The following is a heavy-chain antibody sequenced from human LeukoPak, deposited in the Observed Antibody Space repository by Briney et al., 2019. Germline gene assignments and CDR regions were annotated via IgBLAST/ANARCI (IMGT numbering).Heavy chain of an antibody. J-gene: IGHJ4*02. D-gene: IGHD6-6*01. CDR1: GFTFDDYA. Sequence: PGRSLRLSCAASGFTFDDYAMHWVRHAPGKGLEWVSYISRNSGSIGYPDSVKGRFPISRDNAKNSLYLQMNSLRAEDTALYYCTKDIEYSSNCWGQGTLVTVSS. V-gene: IGHV3-9*01. CDR2: ISRNSGSI. CDR3: TKDIEYSSNC.